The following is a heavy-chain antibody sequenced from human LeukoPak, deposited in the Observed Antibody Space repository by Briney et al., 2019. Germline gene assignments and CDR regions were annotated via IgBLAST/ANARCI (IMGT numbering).Heavy chain of an antibody. V-gene: IGHV3-7*01. D-gene: IGHD2-21*02. CDR1: GFTFSIYW. J-gene: IGHJ4*02. CDR2: IYQDGGEE. Sequence: GGSLRLSCAASGFTFSIYWLSWVRQAPGKGLEWVASIYQDGGEEYYVDSLKGRFTISRDNAKNTLYLQMNSLRAEDTAVYYCARDPYCGGDCSLDYWRQGTLGTVSS. CDR3: ARDPYCGGDCSLDY.